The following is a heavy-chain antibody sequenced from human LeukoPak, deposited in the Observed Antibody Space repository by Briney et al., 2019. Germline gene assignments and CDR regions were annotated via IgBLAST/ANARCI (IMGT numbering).Heavy chain of an antibody. J-gene: IGHJ4*02. CDR1: GYTFTGYY. V-gene: IGHV1-2*02. Sequence: ASVKVSCKASGYTFTGYYMHWVRQAPGQGLEWMGWISPNSGGTNCAQKFQGRVTVARDTSINTAYMELSSLRSDDTAVYYCARGYHGDYYLDFWGQGTLVTVSS. D-gene: IGHD4-17*01. CDR3: ARGYHGDYYLDF. CDR2: ISPNSGGT.